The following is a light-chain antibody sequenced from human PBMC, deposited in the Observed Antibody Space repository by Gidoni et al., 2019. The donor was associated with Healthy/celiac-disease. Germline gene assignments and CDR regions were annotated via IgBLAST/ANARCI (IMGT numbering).Light chain of an antibody. CDR3: QQSYSTPFT. V-gene: IGKV1-39*01. CDR1: QSISSY. J-gene: IGKJ3*01. Sequence: DTQRTQSPSSLSASVGDRVTITCRASQSISSYLNWYQQKPGKAPKLLIYAASSLESGVPSRFSGSGSGTDFTLTISSLQPEDVATYYCQQSYSTPFTFGPGTKVDIK. CDR2: AAS.